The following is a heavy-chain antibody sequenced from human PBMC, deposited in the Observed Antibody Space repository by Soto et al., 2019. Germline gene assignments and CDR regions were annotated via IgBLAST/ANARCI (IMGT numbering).Heavy chain of an antibody. CDR2: IYYSGST. CDR1: GGSISSYY. D-gene: IGHD6-6*01. Sequence: NPSETLSLTCTVSGGSISSYYWSWIRQPPGKGLEWIGYIYYSGSTNYNPSLKSRVTISVDTSKNQFSLKLSSVTAADTAVYYCARDVSKYSSSSVDYYYGMDVCGQRTTVTVSS. V-gene: IGHV4-59*01. CDR3: ARDVSKYSSSSVDYYYGMDV. J-gene: IGHJ6*02.